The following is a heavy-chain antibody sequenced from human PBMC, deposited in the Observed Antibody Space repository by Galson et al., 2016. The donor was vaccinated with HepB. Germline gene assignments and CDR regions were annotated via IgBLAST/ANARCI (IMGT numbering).Heavy chain of an antibody. J-gene: IGHJ3*02. Sequence: SLRLXCAASGXXFSXXXMHXXXQAXXKGLEXVSRISHDGITIYYANSVKGRFTVSRDNSRNTQYLQMSSLRPEDTALYYCMKDHRQDISDIWGQGTMVTVSS. CDR1: GXXFSXXX. CDR3: MKDHRQDISDI. CDR2: ISHDGITI. D-gene: IGHD2-15*01. V-gene: IGHV3-64D*06.